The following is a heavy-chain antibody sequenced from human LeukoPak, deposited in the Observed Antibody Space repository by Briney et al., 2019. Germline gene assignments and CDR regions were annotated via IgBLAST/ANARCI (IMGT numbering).Heavy chain of an antibody. CDR3: ARQEGYCSSTSWYIYYDY. V-gene: IGHV4-59*08. CDR1: GGSISSYF. CDR2: IYYSAST. Sequence: SETLSLTCTVSGGSISSYFWSWVRQPPGKGLEWVGYIYYSASTNYNNSPQSRVTISVDTSKNQFSLKLSSATAADTAVYYCARQEGYCSSTSWYIYYDYWGQGTLVTVSS. D-gene: IGHD2-2*01. J-gene: IGHJ4*02.